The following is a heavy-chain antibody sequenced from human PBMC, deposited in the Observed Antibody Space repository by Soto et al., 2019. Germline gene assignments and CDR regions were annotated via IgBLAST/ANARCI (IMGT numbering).Heavy chain of an antibody. CDR2: MNPNSGNT. D-gene: IGHD2-15*01. CDR1: GYTFTSYD. CDR3: ARDTFCSGGSCHYYFDY. Sequence: ASVKVSCKASGYTFTSYDINWVRQATGQGLEWTGWMNPNSGNTGYAQKFQGRVTMTRNTSISTAYMELSSLRSEDTAVYYCARDTFCSGGSCHYYFDYWGQVTLVTVSS. V-gene: IGHV1-8*01. J-gene: IGHJ4*02.